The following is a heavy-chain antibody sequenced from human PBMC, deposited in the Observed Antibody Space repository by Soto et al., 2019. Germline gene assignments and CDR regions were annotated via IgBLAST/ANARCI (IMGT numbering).Heavy chain of an antibody. Sequence: GASVKVSCRASGGTFSSYAISCVRPAPGQGLEWMGGIIPIFGTANYAQKFHGRVTITADESTSTAYMELSSLRSEDTAVYYCAGERRAVAGINNWFDPWGQGTRVTVSS. CDR1: GGTFSSYA. V-gene: IGHV1-69*13. CDR3: AGERRAVAGINNWFDP. J-gene: IGHJ5*02. CDR2: IIPIFGTA. D-gene: IGHD6-19*01.